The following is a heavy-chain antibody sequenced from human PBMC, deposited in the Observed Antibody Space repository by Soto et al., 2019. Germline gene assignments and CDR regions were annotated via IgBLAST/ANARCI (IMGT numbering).Heavy chain of an antibody. Sequence: EVQLEESGGDLVQPGGSLRLSCAASGFTLSAYWMTWVRQAPGKGLEWVANINRDGSKKSYLDSVRGRFTISRDNVGNSLYSKMTALRPTAPALYSCAGVVSPGGTIWSLEAFDFWGQGTMFT. CDR1: GFTLSAYW. V-gene: IGHV3-7*05. CDR2: INRDGSKK. J-gene: IGHJ3*01. D-gene: IGHD3-16*01. CDR3: AGVVSPGGTIWSLEAFDF.